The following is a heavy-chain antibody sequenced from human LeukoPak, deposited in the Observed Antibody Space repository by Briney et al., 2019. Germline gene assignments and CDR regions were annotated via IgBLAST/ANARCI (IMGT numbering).Heavy chain of an antibody. D-gene: IGHD2-2*01. CDR2: IDPSDSYA. Sequence: GESLKISCKGPGYSFTNYWISWVRQMPGKGLEWMGRIDPSDSYASYSPSFQGHVTISADRPISTVYLQLSSLKASDTAIYYCARQVDCSTTSCYPPEFDFWGQGTLVTVSS. CDR3: ARQVDCSTTSCYPPEFDF. V-gene: IGHV5-10-1*01. J-gene: IGHJ4*02. CDR1: GYSFTNYW.